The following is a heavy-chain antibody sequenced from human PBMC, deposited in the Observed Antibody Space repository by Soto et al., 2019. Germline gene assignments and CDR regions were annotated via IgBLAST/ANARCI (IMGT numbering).Heavy chain of an antibody. D-gene: IGHD6-6*01. CDR1: GGSFSGYY. CDR3: ASPLSSSSAYYYYGMDV. J-gene: IGHJ6*02. V-gene: IGHV4-34*01. Sequence: SETLSLTRDVSGGSFSGYYWIWIRQPRGKGLEWIGEINHSGSTNYNPSLKSRVTISVDTSKNQFSLKLSSVTAADTAVYHCASPLSSSSAYYYYGMDVWGQRTTVIVSS. CDR2: INHSGST.